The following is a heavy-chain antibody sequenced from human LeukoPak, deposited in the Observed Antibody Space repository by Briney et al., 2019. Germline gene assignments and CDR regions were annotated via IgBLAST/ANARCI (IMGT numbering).Heavy chain of an antibody. J-gene: IGHJ4*02. V-gene: IGHV1-69*05. D-gene: IGHD5-12*01. Sequence: ASVKVSCKASEGTFSSYAISWVRKGPGQGLELMGGIIPIFGTANYAQKFQGRVTITTDESTSTAYMELSSLRSEDTAVYYCARDSGSGYDYSYFDYWGQGTLVTVSS. CDR1: EGTFSSYA. CDR2: IIPIFGTA. CDR3: ARDSGSGYDYSYFDY.